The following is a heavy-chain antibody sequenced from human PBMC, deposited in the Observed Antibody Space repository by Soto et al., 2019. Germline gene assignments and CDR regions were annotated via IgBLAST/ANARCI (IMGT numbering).Heavy chain of an antibody. J-gene: IGHJ4*02. Sequence: GGSLRLSCAASGFTFSSYSMNWARQAPGKGLEWVSSISSSSSYIYYADSVKGRFTVSRDNAKNSLYLQMNSLRAEDTAVYYCARCLTGTTIMPLDYWGQGTLVTVSS. CDR2: ISSSSSYI. CDR1: GFTFSSYS. D-gene: IGHD1-7*01. V-gene: IGHV3-21*01. CDR3: ARCLTGTTIMPLDY.